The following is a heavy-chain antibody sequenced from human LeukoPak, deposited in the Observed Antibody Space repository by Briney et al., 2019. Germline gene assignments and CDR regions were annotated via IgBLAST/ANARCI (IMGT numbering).Heavy chain of an antibody. CDR3: ARGGTYGGGADY. D-gene: IGHD1-26*01. CDR2: IYTSGST. V-gene: IGHV4-61*02. CDR1: GGSISSGSYY. J-gene: IGHJ4*02. Sequence: PSETLSLTCTVSGGSISSGSYYWSWIRQPAGKGLEWIGRIYTSGSTNYNPSLKSRLTISVDTSKNQFSLRLSSVTAADTAVYYCARGGTYGGGADYWGQGTLVTVSS.